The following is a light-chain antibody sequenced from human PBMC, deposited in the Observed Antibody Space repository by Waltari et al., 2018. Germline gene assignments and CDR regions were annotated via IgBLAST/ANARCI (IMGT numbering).Light chain of an antibody. CDR1: NSGSKN. CDR3: QVWDNGVVV. J-gene: IGLJ3*02. CDR2: RDN. Sequence: SYELTQPLSVSVALGQTATITCGGNNSGSKNVHWYQKSSGQAPVLVIYRDNNRPSGIPDRFSGSNAGNTATLTISRAQVGDEAGYYSQVWDNGVVVFGGGTKLTVL. V-gene: IGLV3-9*01.